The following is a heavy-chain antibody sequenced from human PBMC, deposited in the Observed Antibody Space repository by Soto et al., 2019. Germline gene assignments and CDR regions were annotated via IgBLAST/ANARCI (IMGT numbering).Heavy chain of an antibody. CDR3: PTPPPNS. CDR2: INSDGSST. V-gene: IGHV3-74*01. J-gene: IGHJ4*02. Sequence: EVQLVESGGGLVQPGGSLRLSCAASGFTFSSYWMHWVRQAPGKGLVWVSRINSDGSSTYYADSVKGRFTISRDNAKNTLYLQRNSLRAEDTALYYFPTPPPNSWAQGTLVPVSP. CDR1: GFTFSSYW.